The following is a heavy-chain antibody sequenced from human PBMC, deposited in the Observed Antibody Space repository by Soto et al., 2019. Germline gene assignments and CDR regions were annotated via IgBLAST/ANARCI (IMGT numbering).Heavy chain of an antibody. CDR1: GGSISNSNW. Sequence: QVQLQESGPGLVKPSGTLSLTCAVFGGSISNSNWWPWVRQPPGKGLDWIGEIFHSGSTNYNSSLMGRVTITGDKANNQFTLKLSSVTAADTAVYYCALRPIVRAAIWGQGTLVNVSS. D-gene: IGHD1-26*01. V-gene: IGHV4-4*02. CDR2: IFHSGST. J-gene: IGHJ4*02. CDR3: ALRPIVRAAI.